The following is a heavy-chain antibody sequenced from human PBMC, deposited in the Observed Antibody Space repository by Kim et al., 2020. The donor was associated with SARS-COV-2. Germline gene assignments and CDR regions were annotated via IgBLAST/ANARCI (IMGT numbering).Heavy chain of an antibody. J-gene: IGHJ4*02. Sequence: GRFTISRDNAKNSLYLQMNSRRAEDTAVYYCARRAGALEYYYDSSGYYGYWGQGTLVTVSS. CDR3: ARRAGALEYYYDSSGYYGY. V-gene: IGHV3-11*06. D-gene: IGHD3-22*01.